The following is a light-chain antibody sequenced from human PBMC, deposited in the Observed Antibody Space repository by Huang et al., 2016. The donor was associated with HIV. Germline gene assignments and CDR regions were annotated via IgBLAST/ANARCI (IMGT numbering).Light chain of an antibody. CDR1: QPISNS. CDR2: AAS. J-gene: IGKJ2*01. Sequence: DIQMTQSPFSLSASIGDRVTITCRASQPISNSLARYQQKPGQAPKLLLYAASRLKSGVPSRFSGSGSGTTYTLTISSLRPEDFATYYCQQYFTTPPWTFGQGTKLEIK. V-gene: IGKV1-NL1*01. CDR3: QQYFTTPPWT.